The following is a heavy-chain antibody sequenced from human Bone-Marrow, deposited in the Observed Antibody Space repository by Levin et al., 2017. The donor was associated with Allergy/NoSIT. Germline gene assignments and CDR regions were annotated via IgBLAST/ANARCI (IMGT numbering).Heavy chain of an antibody. Sequence: TASETLSLTCTVSGGSISSSSSYWGWIRQPPGKGLEWVGSIYYSGSTYYNPSLKSRVTISVDTSRNQFSLKLNSMTAADTALYYCARERSNCFDPWGQGTLVTVSS. CDR1: GGSISSSSSY. V-gene: IGHV4-39*07. CDR3: ARERSNCFDP. CDR2: IYYSGST. J-gene: IGHJ5*02.